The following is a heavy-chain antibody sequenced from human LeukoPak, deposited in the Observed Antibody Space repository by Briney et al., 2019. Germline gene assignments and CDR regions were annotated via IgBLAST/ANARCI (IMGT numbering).Heavy chain of an antibody. V-gene: IGHV3-23*01. CDR2: ISGSGGST. CDR1: GFTFSSYA. Sequence: GGSLRLSCAASGFTFSSYAMSWVRQAPGKGLEWVSAISGSGGSTYYADSVKGRFTVSRDNSKNTLYLQMNSLRAEDTAVYYCVCSAGTRRFFAYWGQGTLVTVSS. D-gene: IGHD6-13*01. J-gene: IGHJ4*02. CDR3: VCSAGTRRFFAY.